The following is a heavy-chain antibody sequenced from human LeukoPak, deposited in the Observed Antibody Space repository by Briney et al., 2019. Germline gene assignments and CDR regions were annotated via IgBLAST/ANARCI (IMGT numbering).Heavy chain of an antibody. V-gene: IGHV3-23*01. CDR3: ASRYYYGSGRFSPFDY. J-gene: IGHJ4*02. CDR1: GFTFSSYA. Sequence: GGSLRLSCAASGFTFSSYAMSWVRQAPGEGLEWVSAISGSGGSTYYADSVKGRFTISRDNSKNTLYLQMNSLRAEDTAVYYCASRYYYGSGRFSPFDYWGQGTLVTVSS. CDR2: ISGSGGST. D-gene: IGHD3-10*01.